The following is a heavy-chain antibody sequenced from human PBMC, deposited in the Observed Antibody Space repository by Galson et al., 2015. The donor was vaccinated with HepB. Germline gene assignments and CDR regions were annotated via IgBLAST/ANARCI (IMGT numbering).Heavy chain of an antibody. Sequence: SETLSLTCAVYGGSFSGYYWSWIRQPPGKGLEWIGEINHSGSTNYNPSLKSRVTISVDTSKNQFSLKLSSVTAADTAVYYCARVGGYSSSWYGFGPGWFDPWGQGTLVTVSS. CDR3: ARVGGYSSSWYGFGPGWFDP. V-gene: IGHV4-34*01. CDR2: INHSGST. J-gene: IGHJ5*02. D-gene: IGHD6-13*01. CDR1: GGSFSGYY.